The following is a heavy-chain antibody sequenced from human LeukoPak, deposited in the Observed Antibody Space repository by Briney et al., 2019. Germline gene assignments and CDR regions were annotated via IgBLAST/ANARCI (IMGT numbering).Heavy chain of an antibody. D-gene: IGHD1-26*01. V-gene: IGHV3-7*01. J-gene: IGHJ3*02. CDR2: IKQDGSEK. Sequence: GGSLRLSCAASGFTFSSYWMSWVRQAPGKGLEWVANIKQDGSEKYYVDSVKGRFTISRDNAKNSLYLQMNSLRAEDTAVYYCARGELLRLDDAFDIWGQGTMVTVSS. CDR3: ARGELLRLDDAFDI. CDR1: GFTFSSYW.